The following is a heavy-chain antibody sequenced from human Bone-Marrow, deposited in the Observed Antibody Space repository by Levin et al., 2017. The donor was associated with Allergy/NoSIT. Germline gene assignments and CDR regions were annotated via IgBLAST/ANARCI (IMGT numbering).Heavy chain of an antibody. J-gene: IGHJ4*02. D-gene: IGHD4-17*01. CDR1: GYTLTANY. CDR3: ATDFPTGTSAFGY. Sequence: ASVKVSCKASGYTLTANYMHWVRQAPGQGLEWMAWVDPNSGDTYYAQKFQGRVTVTRDTSINTAYMEVTRVASDDTAMYYCATDFPTGTSAFGYWGQGTLVTVSS. V-gene: IGHV1-2*02. CDR2: VDPNSGDT.